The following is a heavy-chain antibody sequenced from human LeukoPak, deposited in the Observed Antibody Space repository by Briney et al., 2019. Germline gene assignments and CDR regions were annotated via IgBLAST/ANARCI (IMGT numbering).Heavy chain of an antibody. CDR1: GASMNNYY. Sequence: SETLSLTCTVSGASMNNYYWSWIRQPPGKGLQWIGYIYSSGTTNYNPSLKSRVTISISTSKNQFSLKLSSVTAADTAVYYCARGTDYYGSGIWGQGTLVTVSS. D-gene: IGHD3-10*01. J-gene: IGHJ4*02. CDR3: ARGTDYYGSGI. CDR2: IYSSGTT. V-gene: IGHV4-59*01.